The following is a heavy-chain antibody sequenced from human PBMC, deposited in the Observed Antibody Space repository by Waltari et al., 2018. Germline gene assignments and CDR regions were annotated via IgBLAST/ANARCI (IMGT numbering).Heavy chain of an antibody. V-gene: IGHV4-34*01. CDR2: INHRGST. Sequence: QVQLQQWGAGLLKPSETLSLTCAVYGGSFSGYYWSWIRQPPGKGLEWIGEINHRGSTNYNPSLKSRVTISVDTSKNQFSLKLSSVTAADTAVYYCARAMGGYDPYYGMDVWGQGTTVTVSS. CDR3: ARAMGGYDPYYGMDV. CDR1: GGSFSGYY. J-gene: IGHJ6*02. D-gene: IGHD5-12*01.